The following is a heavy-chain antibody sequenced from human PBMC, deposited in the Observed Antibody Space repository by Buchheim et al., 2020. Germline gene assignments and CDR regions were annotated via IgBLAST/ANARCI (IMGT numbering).Heavy chain of an antibody. V-gene: IGHV4-39*01. D-gene: IGHD3-22*01. CDR3: SRYSYSYDRSGHHDY. CDR1: GDSIKIQSHF. CDR2: IHYSGTP. J-gene: IGHJ4*02. Sequence: LQVEESGPGLVKPSETLSLTCTVSGDSIKIQSHFWGWVRQSPGRGLEWIASIHYSGTPYYSLSLRSRVTMSVDTAKNQISLKLSSVTAADTAIYYCSRYSYSYDRSGHHDYWGQGTL.